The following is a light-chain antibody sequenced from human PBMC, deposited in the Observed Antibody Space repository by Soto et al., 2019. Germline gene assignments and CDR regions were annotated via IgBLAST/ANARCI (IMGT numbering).Light chain of an antibody. Sequence: EIVLTQSPGSLSLSPGERATLSCWASQSVSSGFLAWYQQKPGQAPRLLIYGASSRATGIPDRFSGSGSGTDFTLTISRLEPEDFAVYYCQQYGSSPPISFGQGTRLEI. CDR1: QSVSSGF. V-gene: IGKV3-20*01. J-gene: IGKJ5*01. CDR3: QQYGSSPPIS. CDR2: GAS.